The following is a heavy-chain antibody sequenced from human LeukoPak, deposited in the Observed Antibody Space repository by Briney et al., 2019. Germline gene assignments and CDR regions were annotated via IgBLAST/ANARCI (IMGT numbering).Heavy chain of an antibody. D-gene: IGHD3-3*01. V-gene: IGHV3-48*02. CDR3: ASPYYDFWSGPNDAFDI. Sequence: GGSLRLSCAASGFTFSSYSMNWVRQAPGKGLEWVSYISSSSSTIYYADSVKGRFTISRDNAKNSLYLQMNSLRDEDTAVYDCASPYYDFWSGPNDAFDIWGQGTMVTVSS. J-gene: IGHJ3*02. CDR2: ISSSSSTI. CDR1: GFTFSSYS.